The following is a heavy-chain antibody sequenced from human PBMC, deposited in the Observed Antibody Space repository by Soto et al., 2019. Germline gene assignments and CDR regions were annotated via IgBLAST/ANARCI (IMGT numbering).Heavy chain of an antibody. CDR2: MNPNRGNT. V-gene: IGHV1-8*01. J-gene: IGHJ6*02. Sequence: QVQLVQSGAEVKKPGASVKVSCKASGYTFTSYDINWVRQATGQGLEWMGWMNPNRGNTGYAQKFQGRDTMLRNTSITKAYMELSRLRSEHTAVYYCAREKTACGMDVWGQGTAVTVSS. CDR3: AREKTACGMDV. CDR1: GYTFTSYD.